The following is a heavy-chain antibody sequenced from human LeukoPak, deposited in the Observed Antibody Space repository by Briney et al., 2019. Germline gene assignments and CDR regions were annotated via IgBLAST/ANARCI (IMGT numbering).Heavy chain of an antibody. D-gene: IGHD6-19*01. Sequence: GGSLRLSCAASGFTFSNAWMTWVRQAPGKGLEWVGRIKRKTDGGTPDYAAPVAGRFTISRDDSKNTLYLQMNSLRSDDTAVYYCARDTRFRGIAVAGMGGYWGQGTLVTVSS. CDR3: ARDTRFRGIAVAGMGGY. CDR2: IKRKTDGGTP. V-gene: IGHV3-15*01. CDR1: GFTFSNAW. J-gene: IGHJ4*02.